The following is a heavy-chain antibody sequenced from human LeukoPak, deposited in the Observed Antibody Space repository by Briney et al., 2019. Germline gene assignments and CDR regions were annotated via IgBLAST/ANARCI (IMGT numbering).Heavy chain of an antibody. Sequence: GGSLRLSCAASGFTFDDYAMHWVRHAPGKGLEWVSGISWNSGSIGYADSVKGRFTISRDNAKNSLYLQMNSLRAEDTALYYCAKDLGALENAFDIWGQGTMVTVSS. V-gene: IGHV3-9*01. CDR3: AKDLGALENAFDI. CDR1: GFTFDDYA. CDR2: ISWNSGSI. J-gene: IGHJ3*02. D-gene: IGHD3-16*01.